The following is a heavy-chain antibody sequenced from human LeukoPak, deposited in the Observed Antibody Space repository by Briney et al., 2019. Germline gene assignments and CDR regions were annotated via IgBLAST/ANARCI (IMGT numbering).Heavy chain of an antibody. V-gene: IGHV4-34*01. Sequence: SETLSLTCAVYGGSFSGYYWSWIRQPPGKGLEWIGEINHSGSTNYNPSLKSRVTISVDTSKNQFSLKLSSVTAADTAVYYCARSRLGDFWSGYYHYYYYGMDVWGQGTTVTVPS. J-gene: IGHJ6*02. D-gene: IGHD3-3*01. CDR2: INHSGST. CDR1: GGSFSGYY. CDR3: ARSRLGDFWSGYYHYYYYGMDV.